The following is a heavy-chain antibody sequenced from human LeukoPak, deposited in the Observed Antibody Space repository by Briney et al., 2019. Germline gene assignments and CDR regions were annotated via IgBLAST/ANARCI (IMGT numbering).Heavy chain of an antibody. Sequence: AGGSLRLSCAASGFTFSSYAMHWVRQAPGKGLEWVAVISYDGSNKYYADSVKGRFTISRDSAKNSLFLQMNSLRAEDTAVYYCARGGAGRGYSGYGQLDYWGQGTLVTVSS. CDR3: ARGGAGRGYSGYGQLDY. D-gene: IGHD5-12*01. CDR1: GFTFSSYA. J-gene: IGHJ4*02. CDR2: ISYDGSNK. V-gene: IGHV3-30-3*01.